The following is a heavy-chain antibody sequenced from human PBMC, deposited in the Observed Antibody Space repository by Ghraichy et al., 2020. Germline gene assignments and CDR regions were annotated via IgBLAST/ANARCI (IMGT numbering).Heavy chain of an antibody. D-gene: IGHD5-18*01. CDR2: IYHSGST. J-gene: IGHJ5*02. Sequence: SETLSLTCAVSGGSISSGGYSWSWIRQPPGKGLEWIGYIYHSGSTYYNPSLKSRVTISVDRSKNQFSLKLSSVTAADTAVYYCARAGDTAMVFDPWGQGTLVTVSS. V-gene: IGHV4-30-2*01. CDR3: ARAGDTAMVFDP. CDR1: GGSISSGGYS.